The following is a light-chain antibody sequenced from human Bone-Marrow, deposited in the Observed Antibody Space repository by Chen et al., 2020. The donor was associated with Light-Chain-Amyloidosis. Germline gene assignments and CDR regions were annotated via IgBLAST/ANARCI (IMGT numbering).Light chain of an antibody. CDR1: SGDVGTYNY. CDR3: SSFTSSSSYV. CDR2: AVS. Sequence: QSALTQPASVSGSPGQSIPISCTGTSGDVGTYNYVSWYKQHPGKAPKVMIYAVSNRPSGVSNLFSGSKSGNTASLTISVLQAEDEADYYCSSFTSSSSYVFGPGTKVTVL. V-gene: IGLV2-14*01. J-gene: IGLJ1*01.